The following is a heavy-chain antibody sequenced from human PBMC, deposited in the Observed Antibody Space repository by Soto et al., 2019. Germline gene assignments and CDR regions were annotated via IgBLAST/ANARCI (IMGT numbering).Heavy chain of an antibody. V-gene: IGHV3-49*03. J-gene: IGHJ3*02. Sequence: PGGSLRLSCTASGFTFGDYAMSWFRQAPGKGLEWVGFIRSKAYGGTTEYAASVKGRFTISRDDSKSIAYLQMNSLKTEDTAVYYCTRVWRYCSSTSCYSPMGFDIWGQGTMVTVSS. D-gene: IGHD2-2*02. CDR3: TRVWRYCSSTSCYSPMGFDI. CDR1: GFTFGDYA. CDR2: IRSKAYGGTT.